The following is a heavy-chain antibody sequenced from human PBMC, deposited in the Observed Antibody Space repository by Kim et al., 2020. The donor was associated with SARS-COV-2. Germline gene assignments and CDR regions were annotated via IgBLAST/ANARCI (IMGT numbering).Heavy chain of an antibody. CDR2: VYHSGTT. CDR3: ARRVYGSGSYHDNWFDP. D-gene: IGHD3-10*01. J-gene: IGHJ5*02. V-gene: IGHV4-59*08. Sequence: SETLSLTCTVSGASISDYFWSWIRQPPGEGLEWIGYVYHSGTTNYNPPLKSRVTISLDTSKNQLSLNLSSVTAADTAVYYCARRVYGSGSYHDNWFDPWGQGNLVIVSS. CDR1: GASISDYF.